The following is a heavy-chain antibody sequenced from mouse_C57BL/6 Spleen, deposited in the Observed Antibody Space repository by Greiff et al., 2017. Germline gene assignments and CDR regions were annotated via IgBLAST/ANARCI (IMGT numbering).Heavy chain of an antibody. CDR1: GFTFSSYA. D-gene: IGHD3-3*01. Sequence: EVQGVESGGGLVKPGGSLKLSCAASGFTFSSYAMSWVRQTPEKRLEWVATISDGGSYTYYPDNVKGRFTISRDNAKNNLYLQMSHLKSEDTAMYYCARDRAMGDAMDYWGQGTSVTVSS. V-gene: IGHV5-4*01. CDR3: ARDRAMGDAMDY. CDR2: ISDGGSYT. J-gene: IGHJ4*01.